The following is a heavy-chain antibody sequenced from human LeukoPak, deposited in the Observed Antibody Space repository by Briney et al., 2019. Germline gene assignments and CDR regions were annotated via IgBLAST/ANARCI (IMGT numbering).Heavy chain of an antibody. V-gene: IGHV3-64*01. Sequence: GGSLRLSCAASGITFSSYAMHWVRQAPGKGQEYVSGISSNGGDTHYANSVKGRFTISRDDSKKTLFLQMGSLRVEDMAVYYCVRRTTAGPFDYWGQGTLVTVSS. CDR2: ISSNGGDT. CDR3: VRRTTAGPFDY. J-gene: IGHJ4*02. D-gene: IGHD1-1*01. CDR1: GITFSSYA.